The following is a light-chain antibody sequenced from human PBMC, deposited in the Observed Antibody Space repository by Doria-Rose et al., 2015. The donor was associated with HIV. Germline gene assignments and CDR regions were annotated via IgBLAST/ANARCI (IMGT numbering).Light chain of an antibody. CDR1: QSFSSTY. V-gene: IGKV3-20*01. J-gene: IGKJ1*01. Sequence: VLTQSPGTLSLSPGERATLSCRASQSFSSTYLAWYHQKPGQAPSLLIYDGSTRATGIPDRFSASGSGTDFTLTINRLEPEDFALYYCHQYGTSWTFGQGTKVEI. CDR3: HQYGTSWT. CDR2: DGS.